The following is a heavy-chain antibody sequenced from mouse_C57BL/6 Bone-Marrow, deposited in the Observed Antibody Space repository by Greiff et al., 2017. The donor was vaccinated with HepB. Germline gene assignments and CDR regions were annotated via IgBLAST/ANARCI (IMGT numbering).Heavy chain of an antibody. Sequence: QVHVKQPGAELVKPGASVKMSCKASGYTFTSYWITWVKQRPGQGLEWIGDIYPGSGSTNYNEKFKSKATLTVDTSSSTAYMQLSSLTSEDSAVYYCARPLYGYWGQGTTLTVSS. CDR2: IYPGSGST. CDR1: GYTFTSYW. D-gene: IGHD1-1*01. CDR3: ARPLYGY. V-gene: IGHV1-55*01. J-gene: IGHJ2*01.